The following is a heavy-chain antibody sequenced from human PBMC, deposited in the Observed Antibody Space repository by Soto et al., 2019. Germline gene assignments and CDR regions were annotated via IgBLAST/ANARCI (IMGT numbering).Heavy chain of an antibody. D-gene: IGHD2-21*02. Sequence: QVQLVESGGGVVQPGRSLRLSCAASGFTFSSYGMHWVRQAPGKGLEWVAVIWYDGSNKYYADSVKGRFTISRDNSENTLYLQMNSLRAEDTAVYYCAIGGNSGVWYFDLWGRGTLVTVSS. J-gene: IGHJ2*01. CDR3: AIGGNSGVWYFDL. CDR2: IWYDGSNK. CDR1: GFTFSSYG. V-gene: IGHV3-33*01.